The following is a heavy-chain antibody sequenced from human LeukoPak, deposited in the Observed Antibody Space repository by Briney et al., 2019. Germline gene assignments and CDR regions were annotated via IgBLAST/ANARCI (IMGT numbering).Heavy chain of an antibody. D-gene: IGHD3-16*01. Sequence: SETLSLTCAVYGGSFSGYYWSWIRQPPGKGLEWIGEINHSGSTNYNPSLKSRVTISVDTSKNQFSLKLSSVTAADTAVYYCARRQRLRGPKDCWGQGTLVTVSS. V-gene: IGHV4-34*01. CDR3: ARRQRLRGPKDC. CDR2: INHSGST. CDR1: GGSFSGYY. J-gene: IGHJ4*02.